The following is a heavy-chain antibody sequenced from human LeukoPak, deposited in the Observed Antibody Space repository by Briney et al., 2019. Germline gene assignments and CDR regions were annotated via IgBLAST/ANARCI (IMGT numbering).Heavy chain of an antibody. D-gene: IGHD6-13*01. CDR3: ARTSVAAAGSHYFDY. Sequence: GGSLRLSCAASGFTFSIYSMNWVRQAPGKGLEWVSYISSSSSTIHYADSVKGRFTISRDNAKNSLYLQMNSLRAEDTAVYYCARTSVAAAGSHYFDYWGQGTLVTVSS. J-gene: IGHJ4*02. CDR1: GFTFSIYS. CDR2: ISSSSSTI. V-gene: IGHV3-48*04.